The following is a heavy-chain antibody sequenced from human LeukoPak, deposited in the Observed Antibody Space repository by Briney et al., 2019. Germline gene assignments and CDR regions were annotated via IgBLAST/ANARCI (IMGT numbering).Heavy chain of an antibody. CDR1: GGSFSGYY. V-gene: IGHV4-34*01. D-gene: IGHD3-22*01. J-gene: IGHJ5*02. Sequence: SETLSLTCAVYGGSFSGYYWSWVRQPPEKGLEWVGEINHSGSTNYNPSLKSRGTISVDTSQNQFSLKLSFVTAADTAVYYCARDVNYYDSSGYPLPWGQGTLVTVSS. CDR2: INHSGST. CDR3: ARDVNYYDSSGYPLP.